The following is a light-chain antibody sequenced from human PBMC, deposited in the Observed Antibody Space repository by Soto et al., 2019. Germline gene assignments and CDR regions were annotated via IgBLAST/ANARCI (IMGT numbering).Light chain of an antibody. CDR3: QQRVNWPPT. CDR1: QSISSY. J-gene: IGKJ4*01. V-gene: IGKV3-11*01. Sequence: EIVLTQSPATLSLSPGERATLSCRASQSISSYLAWYQQKPGQAPRLLIYDASNRAPGIPARFSGGGTGTDFTLTINSLETEDFAVGSCQQRVNWPPTFGGGTKVEIK. CDR2: DAS.